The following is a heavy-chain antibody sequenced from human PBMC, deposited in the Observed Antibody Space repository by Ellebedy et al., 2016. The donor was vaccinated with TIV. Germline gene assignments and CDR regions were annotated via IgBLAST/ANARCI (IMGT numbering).Heavy chain of an antibody. CDR1: GFIFGSYG. V-gene: IGHV3-30-3*01. CDR2: ISYEGSNE. J-gene: IGHJ4*02. Sequence: GGSLRLSXAASGFIFGSYGMHWVRQAPGKGLEWVTVISYEGSNEYYADSVKGRFTISRDNSKNTLYLQMNSLRAEDTAVYYCARDRGGSYSPVDYWGQGTLVTVSS. D-gene: IGHD1-26*01. CDR3: ARDRGGSYSPVDY.